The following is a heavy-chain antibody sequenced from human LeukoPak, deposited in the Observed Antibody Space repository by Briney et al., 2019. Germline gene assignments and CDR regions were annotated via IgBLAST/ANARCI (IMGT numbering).Heavy chain of an antibody. CDR2: IKQDETEK. CDR3: ARCSCSGGSCYGAPLLFDY. V-gene: IGHV3-7*05. CDR1: GFTFRSNW. J-gene: IGHJ4*02. Sequence: GGSLRLSCAASGFTFRSNWVSWVRQAPGKGLEWVANIKQDETEKYYVDSVKGRFTISRDNAKNSLYLQMNSLRAEDTAVYYCARCSCSGGSCYGAPLLFDYWGQGTLVTVSS. D-gene: IGHD2-15*01.